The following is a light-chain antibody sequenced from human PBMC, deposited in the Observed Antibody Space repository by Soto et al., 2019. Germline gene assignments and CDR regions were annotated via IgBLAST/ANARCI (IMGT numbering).Light chain of an antibody. CDR1: CSDVGGYDY. J-gene: IGLJ1*01. CDR2: EVT. CDR3: SSYTSSSTYV. Sequence: QSALTQPASVSGSPGQSITISCTGTCSDVGGYDYVSWYQHHPGKAPKVMIYEVTNRPSGVSNRFSGSKSGNTASLTISGLLAEDEADYYCSSYTSSSTYVFGTGTKVT. V-gene: IGLV2-14*01.